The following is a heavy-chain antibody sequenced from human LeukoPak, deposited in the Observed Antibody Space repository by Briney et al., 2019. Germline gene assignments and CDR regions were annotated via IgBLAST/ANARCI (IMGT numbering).Heavy chain of an antibody. Sequence: GGSLRLSCAASGFTFSNAWMSWVRQAPGKGLEWVANIKQVGSEKYYVDSVEGRFTISRDNAKNSLYLQMNSLRAEDTAVYYCASAPQLRYFDFRAFDIWGQGTMVTVSS. CDR1: GFTFSNAW. D-gene: IGHD3-9*01. V-gene: IGHV3-7*01. CDR3: ASAPQLRYFDFRAFDI. J-gene: IGHJ3*02. CDR2: IKQVGSEK.